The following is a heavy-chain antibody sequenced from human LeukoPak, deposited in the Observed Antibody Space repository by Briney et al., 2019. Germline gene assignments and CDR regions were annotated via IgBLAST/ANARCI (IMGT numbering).Heavy chain of an antibody. CDR2: IKSKTDGGTT. J-gene: IGHJ6*02. D-gene: IGHD3-10*01. CDR3: TTDYTITMVRGRIRLGVDV. V-gene: IGHV3-15*01. Sequence: GGSLRLSCAASGFTFSNAWMSWVRQAPGKGLEWVGRIKSKTDGGTTDYAAPVKGRFTISRDDSKNTLYLQMNSLKTEDTAVYYCTTDYTITMVRGRIRLGVDVWGQGTTVTVSS. CDR1: GFTFSNAW.